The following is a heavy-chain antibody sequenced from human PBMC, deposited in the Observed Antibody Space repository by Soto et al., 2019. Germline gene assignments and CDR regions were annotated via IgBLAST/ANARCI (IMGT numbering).Heavy chain of an antibody. J-gene: IGHJ4*02. Sequence: ASVKVSCKASGYTFTSYDINWVRQATGQGLEWMGWMNPNSGNTGYAQKFQGRVTMTRNTSISTAHMELSSLRSEDTAVYYCARVPRGYSSSWYDYWGQGXLVTVSS. D-gene: IGHD6-13*01. CDR3: ARVPRGYSSSWYDY. V-gene: IGHV1-8*01. CDR2: MNPNSGNT. CDR1: GYTFTSYD.